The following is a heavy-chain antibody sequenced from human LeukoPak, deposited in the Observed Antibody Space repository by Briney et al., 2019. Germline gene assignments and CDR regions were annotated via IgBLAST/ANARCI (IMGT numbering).Heavy chain of an antibody. Sequence: SETLSLTCAVSGGSISSSNWWSWVRQPPGKGLEWIGEIYHSGSTNYNPSLKSRVTISVDKSKNPFSLKLSSVTAADTAVYYCARAYYDTAYYYMDVWGKGTTVTVSS. CDR3: ARAYYDTAYYYMDV. V-gene: IGHV4-4*02. CDR2: IYHSGST. CDR1: GGSISSSNW. J-gene: IGHJ6*03. D-gene: IGHD3-22*01.